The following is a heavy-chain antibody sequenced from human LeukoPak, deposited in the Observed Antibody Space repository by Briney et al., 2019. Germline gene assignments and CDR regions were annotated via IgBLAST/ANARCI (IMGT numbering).Heavy chain of an antibody. CDR1: GFTFDDYA. J-gene: IGHJ4*02. Sequence: HTGRSLRLSCAASGFTFDDYAMHWVRQAPGKGLEWVSGISWSSGSIGYADSVKGRFTISRDNAKNSLYLQMNSLRAEDTALYYCAKAQGRAIAVAVNYWGQGTLVTVSS. D-gene: IGHD6-19*01. CDR2: ISWSSGSI. V-gene: IGHV3-9*01. CDR3: AKAQGRAIAVAVNY.